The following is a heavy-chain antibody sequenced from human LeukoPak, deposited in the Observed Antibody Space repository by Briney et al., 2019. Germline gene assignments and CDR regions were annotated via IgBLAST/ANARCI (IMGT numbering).Heavy chain of an antibody. Sequence: SETLSLTCTVSGGSISSYYWGWIRQPPGKGLEWIGSIYYSGSTYYNPSLKSRVTISVDTSKNQFSLKLSSVTAADTAVYYCASPMVRGVSGAFDPWGQGTLVTVSS. V-gene: IGHV4-39*07. CDR2: IYYSGST. J-gene: IGHJ5*02. D-gene: IGHD3-10*01. CDR3: ASPMVRGVSGAFDP. CDR1: GGSISSYY.